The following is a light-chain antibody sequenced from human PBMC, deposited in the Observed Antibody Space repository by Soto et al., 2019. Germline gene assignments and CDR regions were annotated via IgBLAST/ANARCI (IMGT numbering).Light chain of an antibody. CDR3: QQYNSYSGT. J-gene: IGKJ1*01. CDR1: QAISSW. V-gene: IGKV1-5*01. CDR2: DAS. Sequence: DIPMTQSPSSVSASVGDRDTITCRASQAISSWLAWYQQKPGKAPKLLIYDASSLESGVPSRFSGSGSGTEFTLTISSLQPDDFATYYCQQYNSYSGTFGQGTKVDIK.